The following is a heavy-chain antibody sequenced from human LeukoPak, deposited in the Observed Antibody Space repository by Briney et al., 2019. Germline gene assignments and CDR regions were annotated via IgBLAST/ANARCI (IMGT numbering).Heavy chain of an antibody. Sequence: SGPTLVNPTQTLPLTCTVTGFSITTNGVGVGWIRQAPGKALEWLAIIFWDGDRRYNSSLRSRLTITSDNSKNQVVLTMTNMDPVDTATYFCVHSLRRPSRSGGNCYYFDYWGQGTLVTVSS. CDR3: VHSLRRPSRSGGNCYYFDY. D-gene: IGHD2-15*01. V-gene: IGHV2-5*02. CDR2: IFWDGDR. J-gene: IGHJ4*02. CDR1: GFSITTNGVG.